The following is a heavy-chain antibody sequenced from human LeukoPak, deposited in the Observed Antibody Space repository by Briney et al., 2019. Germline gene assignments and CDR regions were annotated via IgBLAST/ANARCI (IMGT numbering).Heavy chain of an antibody. V-gene: IGHV1-2*02. CDR2: INPNSGGT. CDR1: GYTFSGYY. Sequence: ASVKVCCKASGYTFSGYYMHWVRQAPGQGLEWMGWINPNSGGTNYAQKFQGRVTMTRDTSISTAYMELSRLRSDDTAVYYCARDTSDDGSCLDYWGQGTLVTVSS. J-gene: IGHJ4*02. D-gene: IGHD1-26*01. CDR3: ARDTSDDGSCLDY.